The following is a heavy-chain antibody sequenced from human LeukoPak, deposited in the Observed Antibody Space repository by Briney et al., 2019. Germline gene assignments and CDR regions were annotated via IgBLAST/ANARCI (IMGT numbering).Heavy chain of an antibody. D-gene: IGHD6-13*01. CDR2: ISSSSSYI. CDR3: ARDLFSFRPWSIAAAGIEDYYYGMDV. CDR1: GFTFSSYS. J-gene: IGHJ6*04. Sequence: GGSLRLSCAASGFTFSSYSMNWVRQAPGKGLEWVSSISSSSSYIYYADSVKGRFTNSRDNAKNSLYLQMNSLRAEDTAVYYCARDLFSFRPWSIAAAGIEDYYYGMDVWGKGTTVTVSS. V-gene: IGHV3-21*01.